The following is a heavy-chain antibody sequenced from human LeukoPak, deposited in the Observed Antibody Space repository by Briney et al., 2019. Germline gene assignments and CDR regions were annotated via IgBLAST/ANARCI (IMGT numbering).Heavy chain of an antibody. CDR3: ARDSNWSSEYFQL. CDR1: GFTFSSYW. D-gene: IGHD6-13*01. CDR2: IKQDGSEK. V-gene: IGHV3-7*01. J-gene: IGHJ1*01. Sequence: SGGSLRLSCAASGFTFSSYWMSWVRQAPGKGLEWVANIKQDGSEKYYVDSVKGRFTISRDNAKNSLYLQMNSLRAEDTAVYYCARDSNWSSEYFQLWGQGTLVTVSS.